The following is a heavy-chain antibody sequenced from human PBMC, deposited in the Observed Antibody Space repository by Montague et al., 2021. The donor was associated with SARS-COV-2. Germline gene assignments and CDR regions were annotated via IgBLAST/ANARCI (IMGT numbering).Heavy chain of an antibody. Sequence: PALVKPTQTLTLTCTFSGFSLSTSGVGVGWIRQPPGKALEWLALIYWDDDKRYSPSLKSRLTITKDTSKNQVVLTMTNMDPVDTATYYCAHRRNSWSPGWVDPWGQGTLVTVSS. CDR3: AHRRNSWSPGWVDP. CDR1: GFSLSTSGVG. CDR2: IYWDDDK. J-gene: IGHJ5*02. V-gene: IGHV2-5*02. D-gene: IGHD6-13*01.